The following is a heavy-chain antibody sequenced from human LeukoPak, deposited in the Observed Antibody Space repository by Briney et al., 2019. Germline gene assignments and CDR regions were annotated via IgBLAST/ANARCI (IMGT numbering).Heavy chain of an antibody. CDR1: GYTFTSYY. J-gene: IGHJ2*01. Sequence: GGPVKVSCKASGYTFTSYYMHWVRQAPGQGLEWMGIINPSGGSTSYAQKFQGRVTMTRDTSTSTVYMELSSLISEDTAVYYCARETAGNWYFDLWGRGTLVTVSS. CDR2: INPSGGST. D-gene: IGHD1-14*01. V-gene: IGHV1-46*03. CDR3: ARETAGNWYFDL.